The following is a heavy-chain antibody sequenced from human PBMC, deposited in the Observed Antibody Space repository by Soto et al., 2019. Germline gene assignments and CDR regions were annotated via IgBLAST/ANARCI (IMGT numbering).Heavy chain of an antibody. CDR1: GYTFTSYG. Sequence: ASVKVSCKASGYTFTSYGISWVRQAPGQGLEWMGWISAYNGNTNYAQKLQGRVTMTTDTSTSTAYMELRSLRSDDTAVYYCARDAEDNIVVVPAAIIYYYYGMDVWGQGTTVTVSS. CDR2: ISAYNGNT. V-gene: IGHV1-18*01. J-gene: IGHJ6*02. D-gene: IGHD2-2*01. CDR3: ARDAEDNIVVVPAAIIYYYYGMDV.